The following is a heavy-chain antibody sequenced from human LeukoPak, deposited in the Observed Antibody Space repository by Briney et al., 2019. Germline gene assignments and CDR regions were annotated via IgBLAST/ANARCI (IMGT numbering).Heavy chain of an antibody. CDR1: GGSISSYY. V-gene: IGHV4-4*07. D-gene: IGHD4-17*01. J-gene: IGHJ3*02. CDR3: ARTLYYGDFADDAFDI. Sequence: RSSETLSLACTVSGGSISSYYWNWIRQPAGKGLEWIGRIYTTGSTNYNPSLKSRVTMSVDTSKSQFSLKLSSVTAADTAMYYCARTLYYGDFADDAFDIWGQGTMVTVSS. CDR2: IYTTGST.